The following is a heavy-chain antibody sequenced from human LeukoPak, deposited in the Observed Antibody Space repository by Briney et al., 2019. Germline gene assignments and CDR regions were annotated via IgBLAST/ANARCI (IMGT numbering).Heavy chain of an antibody. CDR2: INHSGST. V-gene: IGHV4-34*01. Sequence: SETLSLTCAVYGGSFSGYYWSWIRQPPGKGLEWIGEINHSGSTNYNPSLKSRVTISVDTSKNQFSLKLSSVTAADTAVYYCARVASDCSSTSCPTGSCQDYWGQGTLVTVSS. CDR1: GGSFSGYY. CDR3: ARVASDCSSTSCPTGSCQDY. D-gene: IGHD2-2*01. J-gene: IGHJ4*02.